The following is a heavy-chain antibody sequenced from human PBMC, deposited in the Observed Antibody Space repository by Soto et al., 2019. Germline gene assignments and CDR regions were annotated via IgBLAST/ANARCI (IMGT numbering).Heavy chain of an antibody. CDR3: ARGDRGGFDL. Sequence: PGGSLRLPCAASGFNFGPFWMHWVRQAPGKGLVWVSHINSDGTTTTYADSVKGRFTISRDNARNTVSLQMSSLRAEDTAIYYCARGDRGGFDLWGHGTVVTVSS. J-gene: IGHJ3*01. D-gene: IGHD3-10*01. CDR1: GFNFGPFW. V-gene: IGHV3-74*01. CDR2: INSDGTTT.